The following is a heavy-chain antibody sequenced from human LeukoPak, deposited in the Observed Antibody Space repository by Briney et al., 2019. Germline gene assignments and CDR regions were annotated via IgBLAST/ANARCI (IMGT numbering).Heavy chain of an antibody. Sequence: GRSLRLSCAASGFTFSSYGMHWVRQAPGKGLEWVAVISYDGSNKYYADSVKGRFTISRDNSKNTLYLQMNSLRAEDTAVYYCAKVAPYYYDSSGYYQLDYWGQGTLVTVSS. J-gene: IGHJ4*02. CDR1: GFTFSSYG. CDR3: AKVAPYYYDSSGYYQLDY. V-gene: IGHV3-30*18. D-gene: IGHD3-22*01. CDR2: ISYDGSNK.